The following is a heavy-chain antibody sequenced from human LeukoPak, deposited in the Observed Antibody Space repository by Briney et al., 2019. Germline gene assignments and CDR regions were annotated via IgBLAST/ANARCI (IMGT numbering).Heavy chain of an antibody. CDR3: AKPFNSGDYESSFDF. CDR2: IYSRRGST. Sequence: GGSLRLSCAVSGFTFSSYAMSWVRQAPGKGLEWVSSIYSRRGSTYYADSVKGRFTVSSDSSENTLSLQMNSLRAEDTAVYYCAKPFNSGDYESSFDFWGQGTLVTVSS. CDR1: GFTFSSYA. J-gene: IGHJ4*02. D-gene: IGHD4-17*01. V-gene: IGHV3-23*01.